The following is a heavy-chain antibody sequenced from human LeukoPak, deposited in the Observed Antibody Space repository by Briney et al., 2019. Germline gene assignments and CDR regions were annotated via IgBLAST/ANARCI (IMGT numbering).Heavy chain of an antibody. CDR2: ISWNSGSI. V-gene: IGHV3-9*01. J-gene: IGHJ4*02. D-gene: IGHD3-9*01. CDR1: GFTFSNFG. CDR3: AKVTTDILTGYNYFDY. Sequence: GGSLRLSCAASGFTFSNFGMSWVRQAPGKGLEWVSGISWNSGSIGYADSVKGRFTISRDNAKNSLYLQMNSLRAEDTALYYCAKVTTDILTGYNYFDYWGQGTLVTVSS.